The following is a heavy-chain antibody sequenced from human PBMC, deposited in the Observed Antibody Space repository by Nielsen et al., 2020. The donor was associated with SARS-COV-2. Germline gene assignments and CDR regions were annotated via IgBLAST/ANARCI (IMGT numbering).Heavy chain of an antibody. D-gene: IGHD3-10*01. Sequence: LSLTCTVSGGSISSGGYYWSWLRQAPGKGLECVSYISPGGVTIYYGDSVRGRFTVSRDNAKNSLYLQMNSLRAEDTALYYCARRTPSMSRGAFHLWGQGTMVTVSS. CDR1: GGSISSGGYY. CDR2: ISPGGVTI. CDR3: ARRTPSMSRGAFHL. J-gene: IGHJ3*01. V-gene: IGHV3-11*04.